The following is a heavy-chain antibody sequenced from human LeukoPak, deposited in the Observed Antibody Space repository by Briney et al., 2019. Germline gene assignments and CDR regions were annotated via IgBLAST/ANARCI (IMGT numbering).Heavy chain of an antibody. D-gene: IGHD2-21*01. V-gene: IGHV1-18*01. Sequence: GASVKVSCKASGYTFTSYGISWVRQAPGQGLEWMGWISAYNGNTNYAQKFQDRVTITADESTSTAYVELSSLRSEDTAVYYCARGGGDLVYCGGDCYSGPFDFWGQGTLVTVSS. CDR3: ARGGGDLVYCGGDCYSGPFDF. CDR2: ISAYNGNT. J-gene: IGHJ4*02. CDR1: GYTFTSYG.